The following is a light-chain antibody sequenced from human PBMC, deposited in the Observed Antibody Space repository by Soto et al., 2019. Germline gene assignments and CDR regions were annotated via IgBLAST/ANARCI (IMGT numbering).Light chain of an antibody. V-gene: IGKV3-15*01. J-gene: IGKJ4*01. CDR2: AAS. Sequence: EIVMTQSLATLSVSPGERATLSCRASQSISRNLAWYQQRPGQAPRLLIYAASTRATGIPDRFSGSGSGTEFTLTISSLQSEDVAVYYCQQYNNWPPLTFGGGTKVEIK. CDR1: QSISRN. CDR3: QQYNNWPPLT.